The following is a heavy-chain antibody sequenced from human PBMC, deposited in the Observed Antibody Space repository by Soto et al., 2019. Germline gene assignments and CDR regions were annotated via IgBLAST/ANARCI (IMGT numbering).Heavy chain of an antibody. Sequence: QVQLVQSGAEVKKPGSSVKVSCKASGGTFSSYTISWVRQAPGQGLEWMGRIIPILGIPNYAQKFQGRVTINADKATSTDYRELSSLRSDETAVYYCARFFGSYGMDVWGQGTTVTVSS. CDR2: IIPILGIP. J-gene: IGHJ6*02. CDR3: ARFFGSYGMDV. D-gene: IGHD3-10*01. CDR1: GGTFSSYT. V-gene: IGHV1-69*02.